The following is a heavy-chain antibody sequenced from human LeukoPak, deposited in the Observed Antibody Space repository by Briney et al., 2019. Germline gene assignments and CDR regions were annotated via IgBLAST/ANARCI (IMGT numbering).Heavy chain of an antibody. CDR3: AKGRTRGVLRFLEWEYFDY. CDR2: ISYDGSNK. Sequence: GGSLRLSCAASGFTFSSYCMHWVRQAPGKGLEWVAVISYDGSNKYYADSVKGRFTISRDNSKNTLYLQMNSLRAEDTAVYYCAKGRTRGVLRFLEWEYFDYWGQGTLVTVSS. D-gene: IGHD3-3*01. J-gene: IGHJ4*02. V-gene: IGHV3-30*18. CDR1: GFTFSSYC.